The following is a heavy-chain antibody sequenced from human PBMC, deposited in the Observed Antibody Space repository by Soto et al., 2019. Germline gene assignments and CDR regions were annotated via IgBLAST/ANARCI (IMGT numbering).Heavy chain of an antibody. V-gene: IGHV3-30*18. CDR1: GFTFSSYG. J-gene: IGHJ4*02. Sequence: QVQLVESGGGVVQPGRSMRLSCAASGFTFSSYGMHWVRQAPGKGLEWVAVISYDGSNKYYADSVKGRFTISRDNSKNTLYLQMNSLRAEDTAVYYCAKAASGEQQLGNNWGQGTLVTVSS. CDR3: AKAASGEQQLGNN. CDR2: ISYDGSNK. D-gene: IGHD6-13*01.